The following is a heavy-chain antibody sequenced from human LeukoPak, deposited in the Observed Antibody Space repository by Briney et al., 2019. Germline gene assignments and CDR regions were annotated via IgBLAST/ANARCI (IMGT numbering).Heavy chain of an antibody. J-gene: IGHJ4*02. CDR3: ARGGTAYTAIDY. Sequence: SETLSLTCTVSGGSISSYYWSWIRQPPGRGLEWIGYIYYSGSTNYNPSLKSRVTISVDTSKNQFSLKLSSVTAADTAVYYCARGGTAYTAIDYWGQGTLVTVSS. CDR1: GGSISSYY. D-gene: IGHD5-18*01. CDR2: IYYSGST. V-gene: IGHV4-59*01.